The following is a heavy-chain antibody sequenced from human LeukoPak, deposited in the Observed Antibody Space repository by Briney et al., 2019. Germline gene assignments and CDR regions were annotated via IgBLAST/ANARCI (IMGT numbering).Heavy chain of an antibody. J-gene: IGHJ3*02. CDR1: GFTFSDYY. V-gene: IGHV3-11*01. CDR3: ARAGGYYDSSGYYYDQDAFDI. CDR2: ISSSGSTI. D-gene: IGHD3-22*01. Sequence: GGSLRLSCAASGFTFSDYYMSWIRQAPGKGLEWVSYISSSGSTIYYADSVKGRSTISRDNAKNSLYLQMNSPRAEDTAVYYCARAGGYYDSSGYYYDQDAFDIWGQGTMVTVSS.